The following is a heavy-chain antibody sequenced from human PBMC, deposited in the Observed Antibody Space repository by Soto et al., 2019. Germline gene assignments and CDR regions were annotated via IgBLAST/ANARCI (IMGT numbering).Heavy chain of an antibody. J-gene: IGHJ4*02. V-gene: IGHV3-23*01. CDR2: ISGSGGST. D-gene: IGHD3-22*01. CDR3: AKNRYYYDSSAPSY. CDR1: GFTFSSYA. Sequence: LRLSCAASGFTFSSYAVSWVRQAPGKGLEWVSAISGSGGSTYYADSVKGRFTISRDNSKNTLYLQMNSLRAEDTAVYYCAKNRYYYDSSAPSYWGQGTLVTVSS.